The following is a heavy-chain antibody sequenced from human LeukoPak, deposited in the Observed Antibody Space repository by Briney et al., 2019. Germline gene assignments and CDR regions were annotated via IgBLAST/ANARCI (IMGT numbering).Heavy chain of an antibody. CDR1: GFTFSSYA. J-gene: IGHJ4*02. CDR3: AKAPALTHYYDSSGPYFDY. V-gene: IGHV3-23*01. CDR2: ISGSGGST. Sequence: PGGSLRLSCAASGFTFSSYAMSLVRQAPGKGLEWVSAISGSGGSTYYADSVKGRFTISRDNSKSTLYLLLNSLRADDTAVYYCAKAPALTHYYDSSGPYFDYWGQGALVAVSS. D-gene: IGHD3-22*01.